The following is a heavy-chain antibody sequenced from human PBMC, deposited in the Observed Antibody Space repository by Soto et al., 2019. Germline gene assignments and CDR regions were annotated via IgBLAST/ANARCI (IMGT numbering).Heavy chain of an antibody. CDR2: IYYSGST. V-gene: IGHV4-59*08. Sequence: QVQLQESGPGLVKPSETLSLTCTVSGGSISSYYWSWIRQPPGRGLEWIGFIYYSGSTNYNPSLKSRVTISVDTSKNQFSLKRSSVTAADTAVYYCARRGKWGNWFDPWGQGTLVTVSS. D-gene: IGHD1-26*01. J-gene: IGHJ5*02. CDR3: ARRGKWGNWFDP. CDR1: GGSISSYY.